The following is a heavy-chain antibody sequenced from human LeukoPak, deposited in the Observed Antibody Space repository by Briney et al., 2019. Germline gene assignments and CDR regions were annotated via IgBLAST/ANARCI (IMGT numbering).Heavy chain of an antibody. CDR1: GFTFSSYS. CDR3: ARVRGGNRGDAFDI. J-gene: IGHJ3*02. CDR2: ISSSSSTT. Sequence: GGSLRLSCAASGFTFSSYSMNWVRQAPGKGLEWVSYISSSSSTTYYADSVKGRFTISRDNSKNTLYVQMKSLGAEDTALYYCARVRGGNRGDAFDIWGQGTMVTVSS. V-gene: IGHV3-48*01. D-gene: IGHD4-23*01.